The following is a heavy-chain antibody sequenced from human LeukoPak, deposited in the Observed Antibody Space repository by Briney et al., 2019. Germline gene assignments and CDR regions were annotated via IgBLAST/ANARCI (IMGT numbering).Heavy chain of an antibody. CDR3: ARYCNGGSCYSGYDY. J-gene: IGHJ4*02. CDR2: ISTNGGGT. V-gene: IGHV3-64*01. Sequence: GGSLRLSCAASGFTFSSYAMHWVRQAPGKGLEYVSAISTNGGGTYYANSVKGRFTISRDSSKNTLYLQMGSLRAEDMAVYYCARYCNGGSCYSGYDYWGQGTLVTVSS. CDR1: GFTFSSYA. D-gene: IGHD2-15*01.